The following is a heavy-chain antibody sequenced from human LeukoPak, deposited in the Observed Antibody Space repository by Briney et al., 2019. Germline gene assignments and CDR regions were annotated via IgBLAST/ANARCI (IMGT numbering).Heavy chain of an antibody. CDR3: VTLEDSGSYSFDY. V-gene: IGHV4-39*01. CDR1: GDSIRSNNYY. D-gene: IGHD1-26*01. J-gene: IGHJ4*02. CDR2: IYDTGST. Sequence: SETLSLTCTVSGDSIRSNNYYWGWIRQPPGKGLEWIGSIYDTGSTFYNPSLKSRVIISVDTSKNQFSLKLSSVTAADTAVYYCVTLEDSGSYSFDYWGQGTLVTVSS.